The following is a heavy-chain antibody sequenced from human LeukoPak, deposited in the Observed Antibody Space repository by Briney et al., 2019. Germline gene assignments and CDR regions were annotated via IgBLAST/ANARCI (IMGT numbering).Heavy chain of an antibody. CDR2: IYTSWST. CDR3: AKEIGYYGSGSPGFDY. Sequence: PSETLSLTCTVSGGSISSYYWIWIRQPAGKGLEWIGRIYTSWSTNYNPSLKSRVTMSVDTSKNQFSLKLSSVTAADPAVYYFAKEIGYYGSGSPGFDYWGQGTLVTVSS. D-gene: IGHD3-10*01. CDR1: GGSISSYY. V-gene: IGHV4-4*07. J-gene: IGHJ4*02.